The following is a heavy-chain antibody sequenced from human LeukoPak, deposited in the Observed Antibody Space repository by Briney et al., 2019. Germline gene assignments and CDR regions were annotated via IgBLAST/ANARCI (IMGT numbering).Heavy chain of an antibody. D-gene: IGHD3-3*01. J-gene: IGHJ4*02. Sequence: SETLSLTCTVSGGTIDDSRYYWGWIRQPPGKGLEWIGSIHSSGNTFYNPSLKSRVTISVDTSNNQLYLKLHSVTAADTAVYYCARDWREWGQGTLVTVSS. CDR1: GGTIDDSRYY. V-gene: IGHV4-39*07. CDR3: ARDWRE. CDR2: IHSSGNT.